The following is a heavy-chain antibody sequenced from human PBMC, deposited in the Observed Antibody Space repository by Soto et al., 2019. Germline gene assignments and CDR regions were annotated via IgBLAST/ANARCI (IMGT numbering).Heavy chain of an antibody. CDR3: AKDHSSGWYGYFDL. D-gene: IGHD6-19*01. V-gene: IGHV3-23*01. J-gene: IGHJ2*01. Sequence: EVQLLESGGGLVQPGGSLRLSCAASGFTFSSYAMSWVRQAPGKGLEWVSAISGSGGSTYYADSAKGRVTISRDNSKNTLYLQMNSLRAEDTAVYYCAKDHSSGWYGYFDLWGRGPLVTVSS. CDR1: GFTFSSYA. CDR2: ISGSGGST.